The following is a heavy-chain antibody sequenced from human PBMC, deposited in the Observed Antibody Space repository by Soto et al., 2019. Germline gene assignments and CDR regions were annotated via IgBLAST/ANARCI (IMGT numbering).Heavy chain of an antibody. J-gene: IGHJ6*02. CDR1: GYTFTGYY. D-gene: IGHD6-19*01. CDR2: INPNSGGT. Sequence: GASVKVSCKASGYTFTGYYMHWVRQAPGQGFEWMGWINPNSGGTNYAQKFQGWVTMTRDTSISTAYMELSRLRSDDTALYYCARGVGQWLLNLDVWGQGTTVTVSS. CDR3: ARGVGQWLLNLDV. V-gene: IGHV1-2*04.